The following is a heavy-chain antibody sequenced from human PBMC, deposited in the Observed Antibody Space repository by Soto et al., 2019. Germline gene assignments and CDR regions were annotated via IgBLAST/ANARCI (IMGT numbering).Heavy chain of an antibody. D-gene: IGHD6-13*01. CDR2: IDPSDSYT. V-gene: IGHV5-10-1*01. J-gene: IGHJ4*02. CDR1: GYSFTKYW. Sequence: PGEALKISCKGSGYSFTKYWIGWVRQMPGKGLEWMGRIDPSDSYTNYSPSFQGHVTISADKSISTAYLQWSSLKASDTAMYYCARLQAASGDNDLTFDYWGQGTLVTVSS. CDR3: ARLQAASGDNDLTFDY.